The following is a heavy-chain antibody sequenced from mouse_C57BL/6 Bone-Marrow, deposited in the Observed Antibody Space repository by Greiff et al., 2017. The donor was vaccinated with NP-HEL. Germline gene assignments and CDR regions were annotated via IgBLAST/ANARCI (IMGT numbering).Heavy chain of an antibody. CDR1: GFTFTDYY. D-gene: IGHD1-1*01. CDR3: ARLTTVVATDWDFDV. CDR2: IRNKANGYTT. J-gene: IGHJ1*03. V-gene: IGHV7-3*01. Sequence: VQLKESGGGLVQPGGSLSLSCAASGFTFTDYYMSWVRQPPGKALEWLGFIRNKANGYTTEYSASVKGRFTISRDNSQSILYLQMNALRAEDSATYYCARLTTVVATDWDFDVWGTGTTVTVSS.